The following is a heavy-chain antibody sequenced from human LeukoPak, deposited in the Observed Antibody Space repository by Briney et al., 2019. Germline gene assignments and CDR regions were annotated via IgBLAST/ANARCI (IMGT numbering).Heavy chain of an antibody. V-gene: IGHV3-21*01. J-gene: IGHJ4*02. CDR2: ISSSINYI. Sequence: GGSLRLSCAASGFTFSSYTMSWVREAPGKGLEWVSTISSSINYIYHADSVKGRFTISRDDAQNSVYLQMNSLKDEDTAVYYCARSRTSSPYDKNLNFWGQGTLVIVSS. CDR1: GFTFSSYT. CDR3: ARSRTSSPYDKNLNF. D-gene: IGHD1-14*01.